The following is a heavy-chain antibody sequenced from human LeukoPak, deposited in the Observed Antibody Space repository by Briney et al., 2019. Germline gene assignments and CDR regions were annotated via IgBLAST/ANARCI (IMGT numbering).Heavy chain of an antibody. V-gene: IGHV4-39*01. CDR2: IYYSGNT. J-gene: IGHJ4*02. CDR3: GRSNGDYFAYIDY. D-gene: IGHD4-17*01. Sequence: PSETLSLTCSVSGGSVSSRSCHWGWIRQPPAKGLEWIGSIYYSGNTYYNPSLKSRVTISVDTSKDQFSLKLTSVTAADTAVYYCGRSNGDYFAYIDYWGQGTLVTVSS. CDR1: GGSVSSRSCH.